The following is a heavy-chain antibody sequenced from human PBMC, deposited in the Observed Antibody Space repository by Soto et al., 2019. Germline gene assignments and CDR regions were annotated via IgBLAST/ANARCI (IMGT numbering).Heavy chain of an antibody. CDR1: GFTFTNYW. CDR2: IYPGDSDT. Sequence: GESLKLSCKGSGFTFTNYWIGWVRQMPGKGLEWMGIIYPGDSDTRYSPSFQGLVTISADKSISTAYLQWSSLEASDTAMYYCGRPGIAAAGKSGAFDIWGQGTMVTV. V-gene: IGHV5-51*01. D-gene: IGHD6-13*01. J-gene: IGHJ3*02. CDR3: GRPGIAAAGKSGAFDI.